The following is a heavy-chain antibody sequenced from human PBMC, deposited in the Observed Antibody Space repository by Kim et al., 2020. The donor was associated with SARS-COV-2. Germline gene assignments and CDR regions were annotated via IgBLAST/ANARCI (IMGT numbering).Heavy chain of an antibody. V-gene: IGHV3-48*03. J-gene: IGHJ4*02. Sequence: GGSLRLSCAASGFTFSSYEMNWVRQAPGKGLEWVSYISSRGRTKYYADSVKGRFTITRDNAKNSVYLQMNSLRAEDTAVYYCVRTGSGRGNYFDYWGQGILVTVSS. D-gene: IGHD2-15*01. CDR3: VRTGSGRGNYFDY. CDR2: ISSRGRTK. CDR1: GFTFSSYE.